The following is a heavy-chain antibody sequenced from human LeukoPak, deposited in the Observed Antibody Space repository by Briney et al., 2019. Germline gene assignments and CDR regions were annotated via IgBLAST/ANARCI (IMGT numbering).Heavy chain of an antibody. CDR2: IYYSGST. D-gene: IGHD6-19*01. CDR3: ARVGSSGWLYYFDY. J-gene: IGHJ4*02. Sequence: SETLSLTCTVSGGSISSYYWSWIRQPPGKGVEWIGYIYYSGSTNYNPSLKSRVTISVDTSKNQFSLKLSSVTAADTAVYYCARVGSSGWLYYFDYWGQGTLVTVSS. CDR1: GGSISSYY. V-gene: IGHV4-59*01.